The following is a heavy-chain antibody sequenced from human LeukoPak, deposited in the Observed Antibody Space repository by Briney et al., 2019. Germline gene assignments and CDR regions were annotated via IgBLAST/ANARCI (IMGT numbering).Heavy chain of an antibody. D-gene: IGHD5-18*01. J-gene: IGHJ6*02. CDR2: IIPIFGTA. Sequence: SVKVSCKASGGTFSSYAISWVRQAPGQGLEWMGGIIPIFGTANYAQKFQGRVTITADESTSTAYMELSSLRSEDTAVYYCARDRVIDTAMVIHYYGMDVWGQGTTVTVSS. V-gene: IGHV1-69*13. CDR1: GGTFSSYA. CDR3: ARDRVIDTAMVIHYYGMDV.